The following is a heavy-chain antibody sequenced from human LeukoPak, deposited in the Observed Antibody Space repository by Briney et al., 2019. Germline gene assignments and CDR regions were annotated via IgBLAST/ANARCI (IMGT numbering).Heavy chain of an antibody. D-gene: IGHD1-26*01. CDR2: IKQDGSEI. CDR1: GFTFSSYW. V-gene: IGHV3-7*01. CDR3: ARDNMLGYYFDY. J-gene: IGHJ4*02. Sequence: GGSLRLSCATSGFTFSSYWMSWVRQAPGKGLEWVANIKQDGSEIYYVDSVRGRFTISRDNAKNSLYLQMNSLRAGDTAVYFCARDNMLGYYFDYWGQGTLVTVSS.